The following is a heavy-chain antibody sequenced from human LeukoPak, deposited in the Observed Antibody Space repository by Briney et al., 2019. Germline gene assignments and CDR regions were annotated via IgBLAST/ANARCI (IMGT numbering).Heavy chain of an antibody. V-gene: IGHV3-48*04. CDR1: GFTFSSYS. CDR3: ARDGPMVRGTSWYFDL. CDR2: ISSSSSTI. J-gene: IGHJ2*01. Sequence: GGSLRLSCAASGFTFSSYSMNWVRQAPGKGLEWISYISSSSSTIYYADSVKGRFTISRDNAKNSLYLQMNSLRAEDTAVYYCARDGPMVRGTSWYFDLWGRGTLVTVSS. D-gene: IGHD3-10*01.